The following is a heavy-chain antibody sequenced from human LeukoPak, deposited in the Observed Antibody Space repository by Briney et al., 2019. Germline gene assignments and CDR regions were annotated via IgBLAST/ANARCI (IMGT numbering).Heavy chain of an antibody. CDR2: IRQDGGDT. CDR3: ARDRGASGSHDY. Sequence: GGSLRLSCAASGFTFGTYWMSWVRQAPGKGLEWVANIRQDGGDTYYVDSVKGRFTISRDHAKNSLYLQLNSLRAEDTDLYYCARDRGASGSHDYWGQGTLVTVSS. CDR1: GFTFGTYW. D-gene: IGHD3-10*01. J-gene: IGHJ4*02. V-gene: IGHV3-7*04.